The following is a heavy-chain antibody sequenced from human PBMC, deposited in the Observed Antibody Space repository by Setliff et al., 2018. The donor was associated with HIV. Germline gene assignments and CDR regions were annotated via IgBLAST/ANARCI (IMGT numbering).Heavy chain of an antibody. J-gene: IGHJ3*02. CDR3: ARGPRGIAVAGDAFDI. D-gene: IGHD6-19*01. V-gene: IGHV4-4*07. Sequence: SETLSLTCTVSGGSISSYYWSWIRQPAGKGLEWIGRIYTSGSTNYNPSLKSRVTMSVDTSKNQFSLKLSSVTAADTAVYYCARGPRGIAVAGDAFDIWGQGTMVTVSS. CDR1: GGSISSYY. CDR2: IYTSGST.